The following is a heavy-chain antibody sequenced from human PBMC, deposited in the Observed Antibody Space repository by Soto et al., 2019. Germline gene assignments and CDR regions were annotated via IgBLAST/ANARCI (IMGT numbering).Heavy chain of an antibody. V-gene: IGHV4-34*01. Sequence: YWIGWVRQMPGKGLEWIGEINHSGSTNYNPSLKSRVTISVDTSKNQFSLKLSSVTAADTAVYYCARVAYCRGACYRTSYYYYGMDVWGQGTTVTVSS. CDR1: Y. D-gene: IGHD2-21*02. J-gene: IGHJ6*02. CDR2: INHSGST. CDR3: ARVAYCRGACYRTSYYYYGMDV.